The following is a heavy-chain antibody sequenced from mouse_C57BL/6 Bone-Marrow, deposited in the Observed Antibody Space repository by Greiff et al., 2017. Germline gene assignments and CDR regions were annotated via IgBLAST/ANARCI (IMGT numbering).Heavy chain of an antibody. Sequence: VQLQQSGAELVRPGASVTLSCKASGYTFTDYEMHWVKQTPVHGLEWIGAIDPETGGSASNQKFKGKGRLTADKSSSTAYMELRSLTSEDAAVYYCTKSFYYYGSSYPRWGQGTTLTVSS. V-gene: IGHV1-15*01. J-gene: IGHJ2*01. D-gene: IGHD1-1*01. CDR3: TKSFYYYGSSYPR. CDR2: IDPETGGS. CDR1: GYTFTDYE.